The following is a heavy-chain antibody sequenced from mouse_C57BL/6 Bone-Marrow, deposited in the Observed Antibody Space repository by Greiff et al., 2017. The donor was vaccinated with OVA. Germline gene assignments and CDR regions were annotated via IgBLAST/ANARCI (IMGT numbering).Heavy chain of an antibody. CDR3: ARKDYYSSSYYFDY. CDR2: ISGGGGNT. CDR1: GFTFSSYT. D-gene: IGHD1-1*01. V-gene: IGHV5-9*01. Sequence: EVKLQESGGGLVKPGGSLKLSCAASGFTFSSYTMSWVRQTPEKRLEWVATISGGGGNTYYPDSVKGRFTISRDNAKNTLYLQMISLRSEDTALYYCARKDYYSSSYYFDYWGQGTTLTVSS. J-gene: IGHJ2*01.